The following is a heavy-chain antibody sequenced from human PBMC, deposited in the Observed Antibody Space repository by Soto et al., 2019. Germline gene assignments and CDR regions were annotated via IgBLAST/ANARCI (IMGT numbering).Heavy chain of an antibody. J-gene: IGHJ5*02. V-gene: IGHV3-30*18. CDR3: AKDTIAAAGTFDP. D-gene: IGHD6-13*01. CDR1: GFTFSSYG. CDR2: ISYDGSNK. Sequence: QVQLVESGGGVVQPRRSLRLSCAASGFTFSSYGMHWVRQAPGKGLEWVAVISYDGSNKYYADSVKGRFTISRDNSKNTLYLQMNSLRAEDTAVYYCAKDTIAAAGTFDPWGQGTLVTVSS.